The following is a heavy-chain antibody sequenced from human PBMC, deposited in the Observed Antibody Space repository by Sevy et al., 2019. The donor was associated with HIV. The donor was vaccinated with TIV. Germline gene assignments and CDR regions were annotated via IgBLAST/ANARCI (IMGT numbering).Heavy chain of an antibody. D-gene: IGHD2-21*02. V-gene: IGHV1-18*01. CDR1: GYTFTSYG. Sequence: ASVKVSCKASGYTFTSYGISWVRQAPGQGLEWMGWISAYNGNTNYAQKLQGRVTMTTDTSTSTAYMELRSLRSDDTAVYYCARDSMQIVVVTADAFDIWGQGTMVTVSS. CDR2: ISAYNGNT. CDR3: ARDSMQIVVVTADAFDI. J-gene: IGHJ3*02.